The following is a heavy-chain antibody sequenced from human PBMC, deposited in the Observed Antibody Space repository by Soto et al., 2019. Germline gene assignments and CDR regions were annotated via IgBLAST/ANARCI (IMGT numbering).Heavy chain of an antibody. Sequence: GGSVKVSCKASGYTFTSYGISWVRQAPGQGLEWMGWISAYNGNTNYAQKLHGRVTMTTDTSTSTAYMELRSLRSDDTAVYYCATDSIAAAGTPAYYYGMDVWGQGTTVTVSS. CDR3: ATDSIAAAGTPAYYYGMDV. J-gene: IGHJ6*02. CDR1: GYTFTSYG. D-gene: IGHD6-13*01. V-gene: IGHV1-18*04. CDR2: ISAYNGNT.